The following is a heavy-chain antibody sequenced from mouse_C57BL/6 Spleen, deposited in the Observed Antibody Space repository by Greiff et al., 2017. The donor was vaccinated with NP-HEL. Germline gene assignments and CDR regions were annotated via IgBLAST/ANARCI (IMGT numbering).Heavy chain of an antibody. Sequence: SGPELVKPGASVKIPCKASGYTFTDYNMDWVKQSHGKSLEWIGDINPNNGGTIYNQKFKGKATLTVDKSSSTAYMELRSLTSEDTAVYYCARGNGNYWFAYWGQGTLVTVSA. CDR2: INPNNGGT. CDR3: ARGNGNYWFAY. J-gene: IGHJ3*01. D-gene: IGHD2-1*01. CDR1: GYTFTDYN. V-gene: IGHV1-18*01.